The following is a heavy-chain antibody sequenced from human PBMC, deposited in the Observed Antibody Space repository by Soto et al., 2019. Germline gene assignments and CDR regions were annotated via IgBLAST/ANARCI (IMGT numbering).Heavy chain of an antibody. J-gene: IGHJ4*02. D-gene: IGHD1-7*01. CDR3: AKFKGFNWNYVFDY. CDR2: IGGSSGTT. Sequence: PGGSLRLSCEVSGLTFSNFAMSWVRQAPGKGLEWASAIGGSSGTTFYADSVKGRFTISKDYAKNMLYLQMNSLSAEDTAVYYCAKFKGFNWNYVFDYWGQGVPVTVSS. CDR1: GLTFSNFA. V-gene: IGHV3-23*01.